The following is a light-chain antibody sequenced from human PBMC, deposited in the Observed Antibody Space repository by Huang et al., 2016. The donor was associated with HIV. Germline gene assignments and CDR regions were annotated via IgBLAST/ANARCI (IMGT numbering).Light chain of an antibody. CDR1: QDIGHD. CDR2: TAS. CDR3: LQDYTYPWT. Sequence: AIQMTQSPASLSASVGDRVTITCRASQDIGHDLGWYQQRLGKAPKLLVSTASHLQSGVPSRFTGSGSGTHSTLTISGLQPEDFATYYCLQDYTYPWTFGQGTKVEI. J-gene: IGKJ1*01. V-gene: IGKV1-6*01.